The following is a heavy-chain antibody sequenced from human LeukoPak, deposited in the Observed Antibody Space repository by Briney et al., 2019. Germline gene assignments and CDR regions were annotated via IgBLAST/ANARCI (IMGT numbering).Heavy chain of an antibody. CDR3: ARERRRPRYYGMDV. J-gene: IGHJ6*02. CDR1: GDSISSYY. CDR2: IYYSGST. V-gene: IGHV4-59*12. Sequence: SETLSLTCTVSGDSISSYYWSWIRQPPGKGLEWIGYIYYSGSTNNNPSLKSRVTISVDTSKNQFSLKLSSVTAADTAVYYCARERRRPRYYGMDVWGQGPRSPSP.